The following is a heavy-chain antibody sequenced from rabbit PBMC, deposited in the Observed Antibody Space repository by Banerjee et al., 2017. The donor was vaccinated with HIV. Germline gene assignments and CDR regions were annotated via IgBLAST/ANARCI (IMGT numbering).Heavy chain of an antibody. V-gene: IGHV1S40*01. Sequence: QSLEESGGDLVKPGASLTLTCTASGFSFSSSYYMCWVRQAPGKGLEWIACIGAGSSGSTYYASWAKGRFTISKTSSTTVTLQMTSLTAADTATYFCARGEASGWDYSFGLWGPGTLVTVS. D-gene: IGHD4-1*01. CDR1: GFSFSSSYY. CDR2: IGAGSSGST. CDR3: ARGEASGWDYSFGL. J-gene: IGHJ4*01.